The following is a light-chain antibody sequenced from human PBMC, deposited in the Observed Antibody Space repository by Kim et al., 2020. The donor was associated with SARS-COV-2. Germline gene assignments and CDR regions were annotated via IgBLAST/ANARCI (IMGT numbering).Light chain of an antibody. Sequence: SPGERASLSCRASQSISISLAWFQQKPGQAPRLLIYGASTRATGIPARFSGSGSGSEFTLTINSLQSEDFAVYYCQEYDTWPPMYTFGQGTKLEI. CDR2: GAS. CDR1: QSISIS. CDR3: QEYDTWPPMYT. J-gene: IGKJ2*01. V-gene: IGKV3-15*01.